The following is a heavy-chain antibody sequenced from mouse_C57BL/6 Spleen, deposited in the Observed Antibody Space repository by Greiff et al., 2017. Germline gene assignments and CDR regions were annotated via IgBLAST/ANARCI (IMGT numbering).Heavy chain of an antibody. CDR2: IDPNSGGT. CDR1: GYTFTSYW. J-gene: IGHJ4*01. CDR3: AREWDYAMDY. V-gene: IGHV1-72*01. Sequence: QVQLQQPGAELVKPGASVKLSCKVSGYTFTSYWMHWVKQRPGRGLEWIGRIDPNSGGTKYNEKFKSKATLTVDKPSSTAYMQLSSLTSEDSAVYYCAREWDYAMDYWGQGTSVTVSS.